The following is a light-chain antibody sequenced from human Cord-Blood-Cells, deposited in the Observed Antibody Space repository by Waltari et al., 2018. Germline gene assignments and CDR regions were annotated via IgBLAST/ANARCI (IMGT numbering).Light chain of an antibody. Sequence: DIQMTQPPSSLSASVGDRVPITCRASQSIRSYLNWYQQKPGKAPKLLIYAASSLQSGVPSRFSGSGSGTDFTLTISSLQPEDFATYYCQQSYSTPYSFGQGTKLEIK. CDR3: QQSYSTPYS. CDR1: QSIRSY. V-gene: IGKV1-39*01. CDR2: AAS. J-gene: IGKJ2*03.